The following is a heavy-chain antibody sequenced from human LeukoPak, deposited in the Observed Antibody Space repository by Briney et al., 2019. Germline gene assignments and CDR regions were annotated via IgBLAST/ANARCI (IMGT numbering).Heavy chain of an antibody. V-gene: IGHV1-3*04. CDR3: ANWAGAPADYFSGPLDY. J-gene: IGHJ4*02. CDR1: EYSLTQYP. Sequence: ASVKISCKTSEYSLTQYPIHWVRQAPGQRLEWMGWINTVSGNTRYSQNFQGRVTITRDTSASTAYVELSYLKSEDTAIYYCANWAGAPADYFSGPLDYWGQDTLVTVSS. CDR2: INTVSGNT. D-gene: IGHD3-3*01.